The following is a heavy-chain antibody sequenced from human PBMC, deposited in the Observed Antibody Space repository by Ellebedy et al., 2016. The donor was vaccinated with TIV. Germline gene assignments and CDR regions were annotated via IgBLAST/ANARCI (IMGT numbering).Heavy chain of an antibody. CDR2: ISDNGINT. D-gene: IGHD2-21*02. CDR3: ASDYYSAS. J-gene: IGHJ5*02. CDR1: GFSFNNYV. V-gene: IGHV3-23*01. Sequence: GESLKISXVGSGFSFNNYVMTWIRQAPGKGLEWVSSISDNGINTYYADSVKGRFTISRDDSKNTLYLQMNSLRADDTAVYYCASDYYSASWGQGTLVTVSS.